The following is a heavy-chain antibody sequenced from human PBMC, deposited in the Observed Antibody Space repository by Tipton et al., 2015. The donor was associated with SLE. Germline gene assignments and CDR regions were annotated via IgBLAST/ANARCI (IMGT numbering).Heavy chain of an antibody. Sequence: TLSLTCAVYGESFSGYFWSWIRQPPGKGLEWIGEIIHSGVTNYNPSLKSRVTLSLDTSKNQFSLKLVSVTAADTALYYCARHPNCINGVCPWYFDLWGRGTLVTVSS. J-gene: IGHJ2*01. CDR1: GESFSGYF. CDR2: IIHSGVT. CDR3: ARHPNCINGVCPWYFDL. V-gene: IGHV4-34*12. D-gene: IGHD2-8*01.